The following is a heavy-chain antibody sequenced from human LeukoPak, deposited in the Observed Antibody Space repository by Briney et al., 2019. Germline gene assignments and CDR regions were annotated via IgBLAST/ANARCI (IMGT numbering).Heavy chain of an antibody. J-gene: IGHJ4*02. CDR1: GGSISSYY. CDR2: IYHSGST. D-gene: IGHD3-16*01. CDR3: ARDVWGSHFDY. Sequence: SETLSLTCTVSGGSISSYYWSWIRQPPGKGLEWIGYIYHSGSTNYNPSLKSRVTISVDTSKNQFSLKLSSVTSADTAVYYCARDVWGSHFDYWGQGTLVTVSS. V-gene: IGHV4-59*01.